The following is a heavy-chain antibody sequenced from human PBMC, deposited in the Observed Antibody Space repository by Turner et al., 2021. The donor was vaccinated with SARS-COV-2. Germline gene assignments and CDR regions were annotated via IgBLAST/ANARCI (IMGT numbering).Heavy chain of an antibody. CDR2: ISYTGRT. J-gene: IGHJ4*02. CDR3: ARQGGVDY. Sequence: QLQLQESGPGLVKPSETLSLTCAVSGGSISPTNHYWGWIRQPPGKGLEWIGSISYTGRTFYTPSLKSRVTLSMDTSKNHFSLKVTSVTAADTAVYYCARQGGVDYWGQGTLVTVSS. V-gene: IGHV4-39*01. CDR1: GGSISPTNHY.